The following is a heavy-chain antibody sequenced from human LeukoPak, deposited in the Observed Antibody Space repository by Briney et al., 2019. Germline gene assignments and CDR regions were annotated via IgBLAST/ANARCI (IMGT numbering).Heavy chain of an antibody. D-gene: IGHD1-26*01. CDR1: GFTFSSYA. J-gene: IGHJ4*02. V-gene: IGHV3-23*01. Sequence: GGSLRLSCAASGFTFSSYAMSWVRQAPGKGLEWVSAISGSGGSTYYADSVKGRFTISRDNSKNTLYLQMNSLRAEDTAVYYCAKGTWELLDGGVIYFDYWGQGTLVTVSS. CDR2: ISGSGGST. CDR3: AKGTWELLDGGVIYFDY.